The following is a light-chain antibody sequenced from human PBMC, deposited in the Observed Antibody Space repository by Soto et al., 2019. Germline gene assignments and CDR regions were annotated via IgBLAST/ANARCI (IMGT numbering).Light chain of an antibody. CDR2: SNN. V-gene: IGLV1-44*01. CDR3: AAWDASLNGVV. J-gene: IGLJ2*01. Sequence: QSALTQPPSASGTPGQRVTISCSGSSSNIGSKTVNWYQQVPGTAPKLLIYSNNQRPSGVPDRFSGSKSGTSASLAISGLQSEDEADYYCAAWDASLNGVVFGGGTQLTVL. CDR1: SSNIGSKT.